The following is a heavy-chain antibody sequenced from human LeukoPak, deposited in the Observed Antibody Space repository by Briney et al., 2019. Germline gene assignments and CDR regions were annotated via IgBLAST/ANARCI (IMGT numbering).Heavy chain of an antibody. V-gene: IGHV3-23*01. D-gene: IGHD6-13*01. J-gene: IGHJ4*02. CDR3: AKSGYSSSWFDY. CDR1: GFTFSSYA. CDR2: ISGSDGST. Sequence: GGSLRLSCAASGFTFSSYAMSWVRQAPGEGLEWVSAISGSDGSTYYADSVKGRFTISRDNSKNTLYLQMNSLRAEDTAVYYCAKSGYSSSWFDYWGQGTLVTVSS.